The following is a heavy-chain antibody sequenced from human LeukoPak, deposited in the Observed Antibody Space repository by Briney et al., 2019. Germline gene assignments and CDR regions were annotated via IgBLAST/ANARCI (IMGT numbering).Heavy chain of an antibody. D-gene: IGHD5-18*01. V-gene: IGHV1-24*01. CDR3: ANTPGYSYSGYYYYGMDV. Sequence: GASVKVSCKVSGYTLTELSMHWVRQAPGKGLEWMGGFDPEDGETIYAQKFQGRVTMTEDTSTDTAYMELSSLRSEDTAVYYCANTPGYSYSGYYYYGMDVWGQGTTVTVSS. CDR1: GYTLTELS. CDR2: FDPEDGET. J-gene: IGHJ6*02.